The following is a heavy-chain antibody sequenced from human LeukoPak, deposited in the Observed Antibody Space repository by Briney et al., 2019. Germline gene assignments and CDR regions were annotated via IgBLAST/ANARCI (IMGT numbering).Heavy chain of an antibody. J-gene: IGHJ3*01. V-gene: IGHV3-21*01. Sequence: GGSLRLSCAASGFTFSSYDIHWVRQAPGKGLEWVSSISSSSSYIYYADSVKGRFTISRDNAKNSLYLQMNSLRAEDTAVYYCARGGGWLQFWGQGTMVTVSS. CDR2: ISSSSSYI. CDR3: ARGGGWLQF. D-gene: IGHD5-24*01. CDR1: GFTFSSYD.